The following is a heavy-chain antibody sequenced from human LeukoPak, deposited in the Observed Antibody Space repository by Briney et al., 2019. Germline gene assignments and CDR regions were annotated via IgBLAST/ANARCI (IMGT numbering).Heavy chain of an antibody. V-gene: IGHV3-13*01. Sequence: GGSLRLSCAASGFTFSSYDMHRVRQATGKGLEWVSAIGTAGDTYYPGSVKGRFTISRENAKNSLYLQMNSLRAGDTAVYYCARGQDDIAAAGPYFDYWGQGTLVTVSS. CDR1: GFTFSSYD. D-gene: IGHD6-13*01. CDR3: ARGQDDIAAAGPYFDY. J-gene: IGHJ4*02. CDR2: IGTAGDT.